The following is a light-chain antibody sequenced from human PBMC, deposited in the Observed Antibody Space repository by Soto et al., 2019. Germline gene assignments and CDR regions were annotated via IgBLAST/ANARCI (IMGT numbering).Light chain of an antibody. V-gene: IGKV3-20*01. CDR2: GAS. Sequence: ENVLTQSPGTLSLSPGERATLSCRASQSVDSNFLAWYQQKPGQAPRLVIYGASTRAAGVPDRFSGSGSGTDFTLTITRLEPEDFAVYYCQQYGRSPLMYTFGQGTKLGVK. J-gene: IGKJ2*01. CDR3: QQYGRSPLMYT. CDR1: QSVDSNF.